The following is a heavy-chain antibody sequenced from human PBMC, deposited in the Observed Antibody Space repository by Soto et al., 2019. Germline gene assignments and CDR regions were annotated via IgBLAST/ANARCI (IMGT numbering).Heavy chain of an antibody. Sequence: GGSLRLSCAASGFTFDDYAMHWVRQAPGKGLEWVSGISWNSGSIGYADSVKGRFTISRDNAKNSLYLQMNSLRAEDTAMYYCAKGTAPGFKTLLITMVRGVSYMDVWGKGTTVTVSS. CDR1: GFTFDDYA. D-gene: IGHD3-10*01. CDR2: ISWNSGSI. V-gene: IGHV3-9*01. J-gene: IGHJ6*03. CDR3: AKGTAPGFKTLLITMVRGVSYMDV.